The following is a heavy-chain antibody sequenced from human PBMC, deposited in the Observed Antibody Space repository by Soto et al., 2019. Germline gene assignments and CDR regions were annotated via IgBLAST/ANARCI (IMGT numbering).Heavy chain of an antibody. CDR3: ARQGNDDSSGYYYDN. CDR1: GYSFSSYT. J-gene: IGHJ4*02. V-gene: IGHV1-3*01. CDR2: INAGNGNT. D-gene: IGHD3-22*01. Sequence: ASVKVSCKASGYSFSSYTVHWVRQAPGQRLEWMGWINAGNGNTKYSRKFQGRVTISRDTSASTAYMELSSLRSEDTAVYYCARQGNDDSSGYYYDNWGQGTLVTVS.